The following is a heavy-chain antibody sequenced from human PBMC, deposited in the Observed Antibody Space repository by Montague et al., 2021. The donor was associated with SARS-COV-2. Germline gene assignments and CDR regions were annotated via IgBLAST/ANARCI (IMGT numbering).Heavy chain of an antibody. Sequence: SETLSLTCGVSGASVTSTTWWSWVRQPTGKGLEWIGEIYHTGNTNYSPSLKNRVSISLDKSKNQLSLRLNSVTAADTAVYYCASPKEGSGYYRPFDYWGQGILVTVSS. CDR1: GASVTSTTW. D-gene: IGHD3-22*01. CDR3: ASPKEGSGYYRPFDY. CDR2: IYHTGNT. V-gene: IGHV4-4*02. J-gene: IGHJ4*02.